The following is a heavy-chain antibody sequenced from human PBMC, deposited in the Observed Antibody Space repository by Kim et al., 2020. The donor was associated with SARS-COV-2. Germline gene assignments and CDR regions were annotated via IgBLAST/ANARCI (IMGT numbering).Heavy chain of an antibody. CDR2: IYYSGST. CDR1: GGSISSGGYY. D-gene: IGHD3-16*01. CDR3: ARGGPPQLREFWFDP. V-gene: IGHV4-31*03. Sequence: SETLSLTCTVSGGSISSGGYYWSWIRQHPGKGLEWIGYIYYSGSTYYNPSLKSRVTISVDTSKNQFSLKLSSVTAADTAVYYCARGGPPQLREFWFDPWGQGTLVTVSS. J-gene: IGHJ5*02.